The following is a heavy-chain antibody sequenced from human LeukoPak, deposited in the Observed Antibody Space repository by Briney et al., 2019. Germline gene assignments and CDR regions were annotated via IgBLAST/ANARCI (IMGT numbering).Heavy chain of an antibody. D-gene: IGHD3-22*01. Sequence: SETLSLTCPVSGDSISSRTNYWGWIRQPPGRGLEWIGCIYYNGNTYYNPSLRSRVTISLDTSKNQFSLKLTSVTAADTAVYYCGRVRKSDTAIDYWGQGTLVTVSS. CDR3: GRVRKSDTAIDY. V-gene: IGHV4-39*07. CDR2: IYYNGNT. CDR1: GDSISSRTNY. J-gene: IGHJ4*02.